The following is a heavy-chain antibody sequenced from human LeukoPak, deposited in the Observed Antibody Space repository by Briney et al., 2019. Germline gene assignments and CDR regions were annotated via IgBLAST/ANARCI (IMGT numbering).Heavy chain of an antibody. CDR2: NYYSGST. CDR1: GGSISSSSYY. Sequence: SETLSLTCTVSGGSISSSSYYWGWIRQPPGKGLEWIGSNYYSGSTYYNPSLKSRVTISVDTSKNQFSLSLSSVTAADTAVYYCARLYYDSSGYYQICYFDYWGQGTLVTVSS. J-gene: IGHJ4*02. CDR3: ARLYYDSSGYYQICYFDY. D-gene: IGHD3-22*01. V-gene: IGHV4-39*01.